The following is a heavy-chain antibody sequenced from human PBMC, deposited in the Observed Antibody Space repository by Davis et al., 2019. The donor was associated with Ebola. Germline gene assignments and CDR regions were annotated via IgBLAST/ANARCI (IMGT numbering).Heavy chain of an antibody. V-gene: IGHV1-69*04. D-gene: IGHD5-12*01. CDR1: GGTFTNYA. J-gene: IGHJ5*02. Sequence: SVKVSCKTSGGTFTNYALNWLRQAPGQGLEWMGRIIPVVDTKDYAQKFQGRVTLTADKATNTAYMELSGLRFDDAAVYYCARGVATIFTDWFDPWGQGTLVTVSS. CDR2: IIPVVDTK. CDR3: ARGVATIFTDWFDP.